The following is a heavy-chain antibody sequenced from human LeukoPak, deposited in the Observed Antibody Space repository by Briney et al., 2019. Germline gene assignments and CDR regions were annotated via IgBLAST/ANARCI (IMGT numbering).Heavy chain of an antibody. Sequence: GRSLRLSCTASGFTFGDHSVSWFRQAPGKGLEWVGFIRSKAYGGTAEYAASVKGRFTISRDDSKSVAYQQMDSLKTEDTAVYYCTREIRYFDWFQADYWGQGTLVTVSS. CDR1: GFTFGDHS. V-gene: IGHV3-49*03. CDR2: IRSKAYGGTA. D-gene: IGHD3-9*01. J-gene: IGHJ4*02. CDR3: TREIRYFDWFQADY.